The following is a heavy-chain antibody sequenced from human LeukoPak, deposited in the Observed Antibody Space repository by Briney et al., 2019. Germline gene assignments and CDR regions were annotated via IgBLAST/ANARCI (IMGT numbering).Heavy chain of an antibody. J-gene: IGHJ6*02. CDR1: GFTFSSYS. Sequence: PGGSLRLSCAASGFTFSSYSMNWVRQAPGKGLEWVSSISSSSSYIYYADSVKGRFTISRDNAKNSLYLQMNSLRAEDTAVYYCARDQGGIDSSYGMDVWGQGTTVTVSS. CDR2: ISSSSSYI. CDR3: ARDQGGIDSSYGMDV. D-gene: IGHD3-16*01. V-gene: IGHV3-21*01.